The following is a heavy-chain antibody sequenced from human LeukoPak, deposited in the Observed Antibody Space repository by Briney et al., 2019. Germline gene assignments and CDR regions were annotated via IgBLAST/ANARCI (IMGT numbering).Heavy chain of an antibody. CDR2: ISGSGGNT. Sequence: TGGSLRLSCAASGFSFSYNAMTWVRQSPGKGLEWVSAISGSGGNTYYADSVKGRFTISRDNSKNTLYLQMNSLRAEDTAVYYCARDHSSSLFDYWGQGTLVTVSS. CDR1: GFSFSYNA. D-gene: IGHD6-13*01. V-gene: IGHV3-23*01. J-gene: IGHJ4*02. CDR3: ARDHSSSLFDY.